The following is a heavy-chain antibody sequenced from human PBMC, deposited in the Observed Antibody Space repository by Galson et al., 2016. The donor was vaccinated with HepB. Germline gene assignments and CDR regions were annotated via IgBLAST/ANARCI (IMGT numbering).Heavy chain of an antibody. CDR3: ARARRITIFGVVFMTWFDP. V-gene: IGHV1-8*01. CDR2: MNPNSGNT. Sequence: SVKVSCKASGYTFTSYDINWVRQATGQGLEWMGLMNPNSGNTGYAQKFQGRVTMTRNTSISTAYMELSSLRTEDTAVYYCARARRITIFGVVFMTWFDPWGQGTLVTVSS. J-gene: IGHJ5*02. CDR1: GYTFTSYD. D-gene: IGHD3-3*01.